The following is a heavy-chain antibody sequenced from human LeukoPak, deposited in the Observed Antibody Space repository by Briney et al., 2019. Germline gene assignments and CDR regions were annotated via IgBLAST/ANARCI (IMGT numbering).Heavy chain of an antibody. CDR2: AILGGGT. V-gene: IGHV4-34*12. CDR1: GVSLNNYY. J-gene: IGHJ5*02. Sequence: SETLSLTCAVYGVSLNNYYWSWIRQSPGKGLEWIGEAILGGGTDYSPSLKSRVTISIDTSRNQISLRLTSVTAADTAVYYCAMVLYQSGRPGPWAQGTLVTVSS. D-gene: IGHD2-2*01. CDR3: AMVLYQSGRPGP.